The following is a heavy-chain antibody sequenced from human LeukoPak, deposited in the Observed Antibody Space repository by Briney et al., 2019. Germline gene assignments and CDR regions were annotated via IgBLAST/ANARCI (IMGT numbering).Heavy chain of an antibody. J-gene: IGHJ2*01. CDR3: ARGRGHGSGSYYNPRYWYFDL. CDR2: INHSGSA. D-gene: IGHD3-10*01. CDR1: GGSFSGYY. Sequence: SETLSLTCAVYGGSFSGYYWSRIRQPPGKGLEWIGEINHSGSANYNPSLKSRVTISVDTSKNQFSLKLSSVTAADTAVYYCARGRGHGSGSYYNPRYWYFDLWGRGTLVTVSS. V-gene: IGHV4-34*01.